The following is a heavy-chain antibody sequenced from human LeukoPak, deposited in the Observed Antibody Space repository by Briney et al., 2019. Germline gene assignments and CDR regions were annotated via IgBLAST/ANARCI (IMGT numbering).Heavy chain of an antibody. CDR1: GYTFTSYG. CDR2: ISAYNGNT. D-gene: IGHD1-26*01. Sequence: ASVKVSCKASGYTFTSYGISWVRQAPGQGLEWMGWISAYNGNTNYAQKLQGRVTMTTDTSTSTAYMELRSLRSDDTAVYYCARVDGLSGSTLNWYFDLWGRGTLVTVSS. CDR3: ARVDGLSGSTLNWYFDL. V-gene: IGHV1-18*01. J-gene: IGHJ2*01.